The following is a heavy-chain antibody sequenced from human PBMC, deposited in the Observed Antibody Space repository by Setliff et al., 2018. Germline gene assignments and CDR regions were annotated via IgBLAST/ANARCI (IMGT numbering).Heavy chain of an antibody. CDR1: GGTFSGYA. J-gene: IGHJ4*02. CDR2: ITPIFETA. V-gene: IGHV1-69*06. Sequence: SVKVSCKASGGTFSGYAFSWVRQAPGQGLEWIGGITPIFETAHYAEKVRDRVTITADKSTTTVHMELSSLTSEDTAVYYCRFWSGYYKNDYWGQGTLVTVSS. CDR3: RFWSGYYKNDY. D-gene: IGHD3-3*01.